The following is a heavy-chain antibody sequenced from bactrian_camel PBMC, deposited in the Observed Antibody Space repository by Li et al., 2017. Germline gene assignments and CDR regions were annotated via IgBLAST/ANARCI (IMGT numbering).Heavy chain of an antibody. D-gene: IGHD6*01. V-gene: IGHV3S60*01. CDR1: GFTFENPD. J-gene: IGHJ4*01. CDR2: LDNDGRT. CDR3: AAGDTYGAVSVKY. Sequence: HVQLVESGGGLVQPGGSVRLSCTASGFTFENPDMGWFRQAPGNECELVSSLDNDGRTYYADSVKGRFTISRDNAKNMLYLQMNSLKPEDTAVYYCAAGDTYGAVSVKYWGQGTQVTVS.